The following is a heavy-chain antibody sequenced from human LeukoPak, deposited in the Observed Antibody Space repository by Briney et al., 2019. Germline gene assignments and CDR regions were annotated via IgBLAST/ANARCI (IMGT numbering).Heavy chain of an antibody. J-gene: IGHJ4*02. CDR1: GGTFSTYA. D-gene: IGHD3-10*01. V-gene: IGHV1-69*05. CDR3: ARVFARGGEISGSYYYY. Sequence: SVKVSCKASGGTFSTYAVNWVRQAPGQGLEWMGGIIPLFGTANYAQKFQGRVTITTDESTSTAYMELSSLRSEDTAIFYCARVFARGGEISGSYYYYWGQGTLVTVSS. CDR2: IIPLFGTA.